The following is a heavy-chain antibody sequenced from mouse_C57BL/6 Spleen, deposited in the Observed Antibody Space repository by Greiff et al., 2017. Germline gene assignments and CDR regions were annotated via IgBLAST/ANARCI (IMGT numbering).Heavy chain of an antibody. CDR1: GFSLSTFGMG. CDR3: ARIDGYDYDSAWFAY. J-gene: IGHJ3*01. Sequence: QVTLKVSGPGILQPSQTLSLTCSFSGFSLSTFGMGVGWIRQPSGKGLEWLAHIWWDDDKYYNPALKSRLTISKDTSKNQVFLKIANVYTADTATYYCARIDGYDYDSAWFAYWGQGTLVTVSA. V-gene: IGHV8-8*01. D-gene: IGHD2-4*01. CDR2: IWWDDDK.